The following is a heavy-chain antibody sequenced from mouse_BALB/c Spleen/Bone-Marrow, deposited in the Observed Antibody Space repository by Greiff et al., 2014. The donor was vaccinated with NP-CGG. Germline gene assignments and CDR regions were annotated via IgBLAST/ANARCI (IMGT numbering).Heavy chain of an antibody. CDR2: ISSGGSNT. Sequence: EVMLVESGGDLVKPGGSLKLSCAASGFTFSSYGMSWGRQTPDKRLEWVATISSGGSNTYYPDSVKGRFTISRDNAKNTLYLQMSSLKSEDTAMYYCARHQRYYAMDYGGQGTSVTVSS. J-gene: IGHJ4*01. CDR1: GFTFSSYG. V-gene: IGHV5-6*01. CDR3: ARHQRYYAMDY.